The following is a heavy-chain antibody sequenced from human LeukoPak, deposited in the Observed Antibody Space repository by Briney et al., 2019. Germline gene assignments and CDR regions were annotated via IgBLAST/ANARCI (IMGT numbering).Heavy chain of an antibody. CDR2: IRSKADSYAT. Sequence: GGSLRLSCAASGFTFSGSAMHWVRQASGKGLEWVGRIRSKADSYATAYAASVKGRFTISRDDSKNTAYLQMNSLKTEDTAVYYCTGKMATNNYWYFDLWGRGTLVTVSP. D-gene: IGHD5-24*01. V-gene: IGHV3-73*01. CDR3: TGKMATNNYWYFDL. CDR1: GFTFSGSA. J-gene: IGHJ2*01.